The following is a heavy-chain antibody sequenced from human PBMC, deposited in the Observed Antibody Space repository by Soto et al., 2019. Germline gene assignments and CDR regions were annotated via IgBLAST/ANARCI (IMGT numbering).Heavy chain of an antibody. CDR1: GGSVSSGSYY. D-gene: IGHD2-15*01. CDR2: IYYSGST. CDR3: ARDRLVVWGGQYYGMDV. V-gene: IGHV4-61*01. Sequence: QVQLQESGPGLVKPSETLSLTCTVSGGSVSSGSYYWSWIRQPPGKGLEWIGYIYYSGSTNYNPSLKSRVTISVDTSKNQFSLKLSSVTAADTAVYYCARDRLVVWGGQYYGMDVWGQGTTVTVSS. J-gene: IGHJ6*02.